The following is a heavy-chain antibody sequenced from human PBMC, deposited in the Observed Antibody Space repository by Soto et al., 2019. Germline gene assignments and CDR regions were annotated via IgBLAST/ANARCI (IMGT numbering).Heavy chain of an antibody. Sequence: QVQLVESGGGVVQPGRSLRLSCAASGFTFNNYGIHWVRQAPGKGLEWVAFISFDGSKKYYPDSVKGRFTISRDNSTSTLDLQLHRLRAEDTAVYYCANDRVARAGVGFVDHWGQGTRVTVSS. D-gene: IGHD6-19*01. CDR2: ISFDGSKK. CDR1: GFTFNNYG. CDR3: ANDRVARAGVGFVDH. V-gene: IGHV3-30*18. J-gene: IGHJ4*02.